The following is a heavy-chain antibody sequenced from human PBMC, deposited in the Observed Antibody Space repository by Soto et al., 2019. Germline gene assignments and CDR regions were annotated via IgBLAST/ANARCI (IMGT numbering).Heavy chain of an antibody. Sequence: SETLSLTCTVSGGSINSGGYYWNWIRQHPGKGLEWIGSIYYSGNTYYNPSLKSRVTISIDRSKNQFSLKLSSVTAADTAVYYCARVPDYWGQGILVTVSS. CDR3: ARVPDY. J-gene: IGHJ4*02. D-gene: IGHD2-2*01. CDR2: IYYSGNT. V-gene: IGHV4-39*07. CDR1: GGSINSGGYY.